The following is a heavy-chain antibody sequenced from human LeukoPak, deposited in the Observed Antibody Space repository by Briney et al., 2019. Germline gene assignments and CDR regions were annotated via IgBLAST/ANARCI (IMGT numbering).Heavy chain of an antibody. D-gene: IGHD5-12*01. CDR3: ASSAPHSGGYDPYYYYYGMDV. V-gene: IGHV1-2*04. J-gene: IGHJ6*02. CDR1: GYTFTGYY. Sequence: ASVKVSCKASGYTFTGYYMHWVRQAPGQGLEWMGWINPNSGGTNYAQKFQGWVTMTRDTSISTAYMELSRLRSDDTAVYYCASSAPHSGGYDPYYYYYGMDVWGQGTTVTVSS. CDR2: INPNSGGT.